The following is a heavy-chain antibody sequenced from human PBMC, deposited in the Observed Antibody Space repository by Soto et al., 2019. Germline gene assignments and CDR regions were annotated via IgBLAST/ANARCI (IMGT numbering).Heavy chain of an antibody. CDR1: DFTFNNAW. J-gene: IGHJ4*02. CDR2: IKSKTDGGTT. V-gene: IGHV3-15*07. D-gene: IGHD3-10*01. CDR3: TRALSHPSGVGY. Sequence: GGSLRLSCAASDFTFNNAWMNWVRQAPGKGLEWVGRIKSKTDGGTTDYAAPVKDRFTISRDDSKNTLYLQMNSLKTEDTAVYYCTRALSHPSGVGYWGQGTLVTVSS.